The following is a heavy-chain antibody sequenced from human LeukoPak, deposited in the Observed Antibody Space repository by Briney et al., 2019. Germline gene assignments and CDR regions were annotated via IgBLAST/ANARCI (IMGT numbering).Heavy chain of an antibody. V-gene: IGHV3-21*01. J-gene: IGHJ4*02. CDR2: ISSSSSYI. CDR1: GGSISSSS. Sequence: ETLSLTCTVSGGSISSSSYYWGWIRQAPGKGLEWVSSISSSSSYIYYADSVKGRFTISRDNAKNSLYLQMNSLRAEDTAVYYCARERSAAGTPLEDYWGQGTLVTVSS. D-gene: IGHD6-13*01. CDR3: ARERSAAGTPLEDY.